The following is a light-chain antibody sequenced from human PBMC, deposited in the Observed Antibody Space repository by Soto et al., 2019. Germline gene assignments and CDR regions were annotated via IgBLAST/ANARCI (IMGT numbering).Light chain of an antibody. CDR3: QQYYNWPRT. J-gene: IGKJ1*01. Sequence: EIVLTQSPATLSLSPGERATLSCRAGQNIGTSLVWSQQKPGQSPRLLIYDASTRAIGIHDRFSGSGPGTEFTLTIRSLQPEDFAVYYCQQYYNWPRTFGQGTKVDNK. V-gene: IGKV3D-15*01. CDR2: DAS. CDR1: QNIGTS.